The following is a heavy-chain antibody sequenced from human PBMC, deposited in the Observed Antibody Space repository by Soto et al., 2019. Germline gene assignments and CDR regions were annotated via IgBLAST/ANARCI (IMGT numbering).Heavy chain of an antibody. CDR1: GFTFSSYS. D-gene: IGHD4-17*01. CDR2: ISSSSSTI. CDR3: ARDVDYDVYYYYMDV. J-gene: IGHJ6*03. V-gene: IGHV3-48*01. Sequence: EVQLVESGGGLVQPGGSLRLSCAASGFTFSSYSMNWVRQAPGKGLERVSYISSSSSTIYYADSVKGRFTISRDNAKNSLYLQMNSLRAEDTAVYYCARDVDYDVYYYYMDVWGKGTTVTVSS.